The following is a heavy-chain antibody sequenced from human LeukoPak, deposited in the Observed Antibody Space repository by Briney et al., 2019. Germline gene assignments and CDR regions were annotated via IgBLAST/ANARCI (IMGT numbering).Heavy chain of an antibody. CDR1: GYIFTDYY. J-gene: IGHJ6*03. D-gene: IGHD2-21*01. V-gene: IGHV1/OR15-1*04. CDR3: AGEYCGGDRYPGLYYYYYMDV. CDR2: INPNSGGT. Sequence: GASVKVSCKASGYIFTDYYMHWVRQAPGQELGWMGRINPNSGGTNYAQKFQGRVTMTRDTSISTAYMELSRLRSDDTAVFYCAGEYCGGDRYPGLYYYYYMDVWGKGTTVTVSS.